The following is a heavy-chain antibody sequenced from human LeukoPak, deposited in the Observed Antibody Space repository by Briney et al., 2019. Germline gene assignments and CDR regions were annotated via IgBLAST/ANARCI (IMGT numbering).Heavy chain of an antibody. CDR3: AKVSLRYFERVHAFDI. CDR1: GFTFSSYW. Sequence: PGGSLRLSCAASGFTFSSYWMTWVRQAPGKGLEWVANIKQDGSEAYYVDSVKGRFTVSRDNAKNSLYLQLNSLRAEDTAVYHCAKVSLRYFERVHAFDIWGQGTMVTVSS. D-gene: IGHD3-9*01. V-gene: IGHV3-7*01. CDR2: IKQDGSEA. J-gene: IGHJ3*02.